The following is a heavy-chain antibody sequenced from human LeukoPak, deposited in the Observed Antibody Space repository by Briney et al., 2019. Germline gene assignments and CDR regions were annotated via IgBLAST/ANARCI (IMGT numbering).Heavy chain of an antibody. Sequence: SQTLSLTCAISGDSVSSNNAIWNWIRQSPSRGLEWLGRTYYRSKRYNDYAVSVKSRITISPDTSKNQFSLQLNSVTPEDTALYYCARVSGGLFDPWGQGTLVTVSS. D-gene: IGHD6-19*01. V-gene: IGHV6-1*01. CDR2: TYYRSKRYN. CDR3: ARVSGGLFDP. J-gene: IGHJ5*02. CDR1: GDSVSSNNAI.